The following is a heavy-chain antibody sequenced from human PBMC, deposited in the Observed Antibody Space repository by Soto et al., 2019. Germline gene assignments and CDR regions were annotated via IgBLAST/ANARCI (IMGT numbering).Heavy chain of an antibody. CDR1: GDSVSSNSAA. Sequence: SQTLSLTCAISGDSVSSNSAAWNWIRQSPSRGLEWLGRTYYRSKWYNDYAVSVKSRITINPDTSKNQFSLQLNSVTPEDTAVYYCARGGVVVVPAALYYYGMDVRVQATTVTVSS. V-gene: IGHV6-1*01. CDR2: TYYRSKWYN. CDR3: ARGGVVVVPAALYYYGMDV. D-gene: IGHD2-2*01. J-gene: IGHJ6*02.